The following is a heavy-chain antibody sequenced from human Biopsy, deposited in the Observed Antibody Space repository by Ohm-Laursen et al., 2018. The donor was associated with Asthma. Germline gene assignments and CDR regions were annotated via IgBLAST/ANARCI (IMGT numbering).Heavy chain of an antibody. CDR1: GGTFSNFA. CDR2: IMTVFGTT. CDR3: ARCQVGYSSGWSLLLKKIYYSGMDV. V-gene: IGHV1-69*13. J-gene: IGHJ6*02. Sequence: GASVTVSCQAPGGTFSNFAISWVRQAPGQGLEWLGGIMTVFGTTNNAQKFQGRVTITADASTSTAYMEVTILRSEDTAIYYCARCQVGYSSGWSLLLKKIYYSGMDVWGQGTAVTVSS. D-gene: IGHD6-19*01.